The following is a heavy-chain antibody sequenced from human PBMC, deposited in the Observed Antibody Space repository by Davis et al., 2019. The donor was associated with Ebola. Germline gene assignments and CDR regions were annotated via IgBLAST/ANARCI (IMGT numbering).Heavy chain of an antibody. CDR2: ISSSSSYI. CDR3: AKLNTVTTWPVVGY. Sequence: GGSLRLSCAASGFTFSSYSMNWVRQAPGKGLEWVSSISSSSSYIYYADSVKGRFTISRDNAKNSLYLQMNSLRAEDTAVYYCAKLNTVTTWPVVGYWGQGTLVTVSS. V-gene: IGHV3-21*01. CDR1: GFTFSSYS. J-gene: IGHJ4*02. D-gene: IGHD4-11*01.